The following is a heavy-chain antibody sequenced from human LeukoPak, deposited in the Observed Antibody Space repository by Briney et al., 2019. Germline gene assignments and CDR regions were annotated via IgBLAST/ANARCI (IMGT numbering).Heavy chain of an antibody. D-gene: IGHD3-22*01. Sequence: PSETLSLTCTVSGGSISSYYWRWIRQPAGKGLEWIGRIYTSGSTNYNPSLKRRVTMSVDTSKNQFSLKLSSVTAADTAVYYCARVQGNYYDSSGYYYFDYWGQGTLVTVSS. V-gene: IGHV4-4*07. CDR3: ARVQGNYYDSSGYYYFDY. J-gene: IGHJ4*02. CDR1: GGSISSYY. CDR2: IYTSGST.